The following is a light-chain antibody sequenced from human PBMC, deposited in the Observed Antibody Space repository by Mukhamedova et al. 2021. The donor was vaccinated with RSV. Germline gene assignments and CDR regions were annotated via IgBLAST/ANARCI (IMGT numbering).Light chain of an antibody. V-gene: IGKV1-39*01. Sequence: QGGIPSRFSGSGYGAHFTLTISSLQPEDVASYYCQQTFSIPYTFGQGTKLEI. CDR3: QQTFSIPYT. J-gene: IGKJ2*01.